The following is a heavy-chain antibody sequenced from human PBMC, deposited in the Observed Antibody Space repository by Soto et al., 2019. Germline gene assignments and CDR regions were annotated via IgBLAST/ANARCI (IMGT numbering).Heavy chain of an antibody. J-gene: IGHJ4*02. CDR1: GFTFSDYA. V-gene: IGHV3-48*01. Sequence: PGGSLRLSCAGSGFTFSDYALNWVRQAPGEGLEWLSDISCSGSSIDFADSLKGRFTISRDNAKNSLYLQMNSLRAEDTAVYSCARTGRVAARRMGYFHYCGQETRVTASS. D-gene: IGHD6-6*01. CDR3: ARTGRVAARRMGYFHY. CDR2: ISCSGSSI.